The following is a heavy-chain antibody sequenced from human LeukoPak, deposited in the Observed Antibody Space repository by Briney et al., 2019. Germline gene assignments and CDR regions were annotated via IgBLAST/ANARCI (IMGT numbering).Heavy chain of an antibody. D-gene: IGHD3-22*01. CDR2: ILPILGTV. Sequence: SVKVSCKASGGTFSRYAISWLRQAPEQGLGGRGGILPILGTVNYAQKFQRRVTITAYESTSTAYMARSSLRSEGTAVYYCARATDYYDSSGHWDFDYWGQGTLVTVSS. CDR1: GGTFSRYA. V-gene: IGHV1-69*01. J-gene: IGHJ4*02. CDR3: ARATDYYDSSGHWDFDY.